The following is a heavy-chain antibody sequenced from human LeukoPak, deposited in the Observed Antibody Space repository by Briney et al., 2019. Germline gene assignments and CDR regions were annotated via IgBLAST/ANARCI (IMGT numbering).Heavy chain of an antibody. CDR3: ARVVRPVWGSYRYTGYFDY. Sequence: SQTLSLTCTVSGGSISSGDYYWSWIRHPAGNGLEWIGCMCYSGSTYYNPSLKSRVTISVDTSKNQFSLKLSSVTAADTAVYYCARVVRPVWGSYRYTGYFDYWGQGTLVTVSS. CDR1: GGSISSGDYY. J-gene: IGHJ4*02. CDR2: MCYSGST. D-gene: IGHD3-16*02. V-gene: IGHV4-30-4*01.